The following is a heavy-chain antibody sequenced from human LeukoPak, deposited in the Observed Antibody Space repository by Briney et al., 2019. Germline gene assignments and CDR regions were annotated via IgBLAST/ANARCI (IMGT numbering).Heavy chain of an antibody. CDR2: INHSGST. Sequence: SETLSLTCAVYGGSFSGYYWSWIRQPPGKGLEWIAEINHSGSTNYNPSLKSRVTISVDTSKNQFSLKLSSVTAADTAVYYCARGRDIVVVPAARIGFDYWGQGTLVTVSS. J-gene: IGHJ4*02. CDR3: ARGRDIVVVPAARIGFDY. D-gene: IGHD2-2*01. CDR1: GGSFSGYY. V-gene: IGHV4-34*01.